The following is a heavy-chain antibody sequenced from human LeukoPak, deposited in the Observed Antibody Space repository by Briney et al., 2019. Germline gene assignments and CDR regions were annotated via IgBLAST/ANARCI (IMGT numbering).Heavy chain of an antibody. D-gene: IGHD6-13*01. CDR3: ARGDYSSSPDAFDI. CDR1: GFTFSSYS. V-gene: IGHV3-20*04. CDR2: INWNGGST. Sequence: GGSLRLSCAASGFTFSSYSLNWVRQAPGKGLEWVSGINWNGGSTGYADSVKGRFTISRDNAKNSLYLQMNSLRAEDTALYYCARGDYSSSPDAFDIWGQGTMVTVSS. J-gene: IGHJ3*02.